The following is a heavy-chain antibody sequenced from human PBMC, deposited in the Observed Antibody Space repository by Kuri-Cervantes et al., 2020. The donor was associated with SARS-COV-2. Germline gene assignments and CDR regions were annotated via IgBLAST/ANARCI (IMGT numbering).Heavy chain of an antibody. Sequence: SETLSLTCTVSGGSISSSISSSSYYWGWIRRPPGQGLEWIGSIYYSGSTYYNPSLKSRVTISVDTSKNQFSLKLSSVIAADTAVYYCASSGLYYDFWPQNDLDYWGQGTLVTVSS. J-gene: IGHJ4*02. D-gene: IGHD3-3*01. CDR2: IYYSGST. CDR3: ASSGLYYDFWPQNDLDY. V-gene: IGHV4-39*01. CDR1: GGSISSSISSSSYY.